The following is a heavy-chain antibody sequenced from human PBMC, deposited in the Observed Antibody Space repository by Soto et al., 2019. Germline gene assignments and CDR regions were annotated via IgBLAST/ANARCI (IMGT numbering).Heavy chain of an antibody. J-gene: IGHJ6*02. CDR1: EFTFSNYG. CDR3: ARDDEYSGNGMDV. V-gene: IGHV3-33*01. Sequence: QVQLVESGGGVVQPGRSLRLSCAASEFTFSNYGMHWVRQAPGKGLEWEAVILNDGSNRYHADSVKDRFTISRDNSKITLYLQMNSLRAEDTAVYYCARDDEYSGNGMDVWGQGTTVTVS. CDR2: ILNDGSNR. D-gene: IGHD3-10*01.